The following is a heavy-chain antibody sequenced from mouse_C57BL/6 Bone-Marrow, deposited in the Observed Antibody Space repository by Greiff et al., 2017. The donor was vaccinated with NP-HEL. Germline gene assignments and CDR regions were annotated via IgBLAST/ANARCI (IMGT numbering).Heavy chain of an antibody. V-gene: IGHV1-55*01. J-gene: IGHJ2*01. D-gene: IGHD2-12*01. Sequence: QVQLQQPGAELVKPGASVKMSCKASGYTFTSYWITWVKQRPGQGLEWIGDSYPGSGSTNYNEKFKSKATLTVDTSSSTAYMQLSSLTSEDSAVYYCARWVYNYEEDYFDYWGQGTTLTVSS. CDR1: GYTFTSYW. CDR3: ARWVYNYEEDYFDY. CDR2: SYPGSGST.